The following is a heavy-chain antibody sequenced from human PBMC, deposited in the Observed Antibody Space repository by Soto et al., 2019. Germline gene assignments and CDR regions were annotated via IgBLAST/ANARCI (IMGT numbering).Heavy chain of an antibody. Sequence: GGSLRLSCSASGFTFGSYAMHWVRQAPGKGLEWVAVISYDGSSKYYADSVKGRFTISRDNSKNTLYLQMNSLRAEDTAVYYCARVGRPYYYDSSAHWGQGTLVTVSS. CDR3: ARVGRPYYYDSSAH. D-gene: IGHD3-22*01. CDR1: GFTFGSYA. V-gene: IGHV3-30-3*01. J-gene: IGHJ4*02. CDR2: ISYDGSSK.